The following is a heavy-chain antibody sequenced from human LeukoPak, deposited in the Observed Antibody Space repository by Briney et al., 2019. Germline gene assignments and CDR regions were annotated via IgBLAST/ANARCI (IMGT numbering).Heavy chain of an antibody. CDR2: MNTNSGNT. CDR3: ARVRYCSGGSCYAFVAFDI. CDR1: GYTFTSYD. J-gene: IGHJ3*02. Sequence: ASVKVSCKASGYTFTSYDINWVRQATGQGLEWMGWMNTNSGNTGYAQKFQGRVTITRNTSISTAYMEVSSLRSEDTAVYYCARVRYCSGGSCYAFVAFDIWGQGTMVTVSS. D-gene: IGHD2-15*01. V-gene: IGHV1-8*01.